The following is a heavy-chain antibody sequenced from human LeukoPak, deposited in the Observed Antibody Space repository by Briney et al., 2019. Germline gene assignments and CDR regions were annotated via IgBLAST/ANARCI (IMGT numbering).Heavy chain of an antibody. CDR3: TRGTSAFDI. Sequence: GGSLRLSCAASGFTFSSHWMHWVRQAPGKGLVWVLRINSDGSSTSYADSVKGRFTISRDNAKNTLYLQMNTLRAEDTAVYYCTRGTSAFDIWGQGTMVTVSS. CDR2: INSDGSST. D-gene: IGHD1/OR15-1a*01. CDR1: GFTFSSHW. J-gene: IGHJ3*02. V-gene: IGHV3-74*01.